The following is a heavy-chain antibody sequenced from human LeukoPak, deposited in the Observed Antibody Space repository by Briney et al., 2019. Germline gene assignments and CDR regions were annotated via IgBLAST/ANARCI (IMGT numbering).Heavy chain of an antibody. CDR1: GGSIRSSH. CDR3: AKAAGYSTIYWFDP. Sequence: SETLSLTCTVSGGSIRSSHWNWIRQPPGKGLEFIGYIYYSGTSNYNPSLKSRVTMSVDTSNNQFSLKLNSVTAADTAVYYCAKAAGYSTIYWFDPWGQGTLVTVSS. V-gene: IGHV4-59*01. J-gene: IGHJ5*02. CDR2: IYYSGTS. D-gene: IGHD6-13*01.